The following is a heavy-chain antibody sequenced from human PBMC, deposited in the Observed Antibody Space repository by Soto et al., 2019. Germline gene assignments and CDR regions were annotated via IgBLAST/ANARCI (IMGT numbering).Heavy chain of an antibody. V-gene: IGHV4-59*08. D-gene: IGHD5-18*01. CDR3: ARHGRYGRNWFDP. Sequence: ASETLSLTCTVSGGSISSYYWSWIRQPPGKGLEWIGYIYYSGSTNYNPSLKSRVTISVDTSKNQFSLKLSSVTAADTAVYYCARHGRYGRNWFDPWGQGTLVTVSS. CDR1: GGSISSYY. CDR2: IYYSGST. J-gene: IGHJ5*02.